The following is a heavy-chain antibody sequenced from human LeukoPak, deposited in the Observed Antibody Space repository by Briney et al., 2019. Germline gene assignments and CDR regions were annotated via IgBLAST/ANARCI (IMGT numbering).Heavy chain of an antibody. Sequence: GSLRPSRSASGFTLRNYSMHRVRQAPSQGVEWVAVISYDGSNKYYADSVKGRFTISRDNSKNTLYLQMNSLRAEDTAVYYCARDGQHSSSSNDYWGQGTLVTVSS. CDR1: GFTLRNYS. CDR3: ARDGQHSSSSNDY. D-gene: IGHD6-13*01. J-gene: IGHJ4*02. CDR2: ISYDGSNK. V-gene: IGHV3-30-3*01.